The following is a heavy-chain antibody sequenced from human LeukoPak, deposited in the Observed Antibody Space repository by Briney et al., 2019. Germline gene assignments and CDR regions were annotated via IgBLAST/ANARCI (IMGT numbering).Heavy chain of an antibody. J-gene: IGHJ4*02. CDR3: ARQSSTSCYIDY. CDR2: IYYSGST. V-gene: IGHV4-39*01. Sequence: PSETLSLTXTVSGGSISSSSYYWGCIRQPPGKGLEWIGSIYYSGSTFYNPSLKSRVTISVDTSKSQFSLKLSSVTAADTAVYFCARQSSTSCYIDYWGQGTLVAVSS. CDR1: GGSISSSSYY. D-gene: IGHD2-2*02.